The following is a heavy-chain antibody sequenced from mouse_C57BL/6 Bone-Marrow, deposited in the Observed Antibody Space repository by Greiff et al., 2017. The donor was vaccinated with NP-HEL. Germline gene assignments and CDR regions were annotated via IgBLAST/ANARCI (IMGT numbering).Heavy chain of an antibody. CDR2: IHTNSGST. CDR3: ARYLDY. V-gene: IGHV1-64*01. Sequence: VKLQQPGAELVKPGASVKLSCKASGYTFTSYWMHWVKQRPGQGLEWIGMIHTNSGSTNYNEKFRSKATLTVDKSSSKAYMQLSSLTSKDSAVYYCARYLDYWGQGTSVTVSS. CDR1: GYTFTSYW. J-gene: IGHJ4*01.